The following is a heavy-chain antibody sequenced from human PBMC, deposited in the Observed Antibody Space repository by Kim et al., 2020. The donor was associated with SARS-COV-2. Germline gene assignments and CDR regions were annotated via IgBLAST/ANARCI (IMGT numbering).Heavy chain of an antibody. Sequence: TYSNPSLNSRATISVDTSKNQFSLKLSSVTAADTAVYYCARRGIVVPFDYWGQGTLVTVSS. CDR3: ARRGIVVPFDY. D-gene: IGHD2-21*01. CDR2: T. J-gene: IGHJ4*02. V-gene: IGHV4-39*01.